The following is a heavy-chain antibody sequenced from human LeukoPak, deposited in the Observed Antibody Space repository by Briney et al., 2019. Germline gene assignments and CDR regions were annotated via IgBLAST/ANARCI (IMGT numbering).Heavy chain of an antibody. V-gene: IGHV3-48*01. CDR3: ARVPTYSDFWSGYTIDY. Sequence: GGSLRLSCTASGFTFSSYSMNWVRQAPGKGLEWVSHISRSSTTVYYADSVKGRFTISRDNAKNSLYLQMNSLGAEDTAVYYCARVPTYSDFWSGYTIDYWGQGTLVTVFS. J-gene: IGHJ4*02. CDR1: GFTFSSYS. CDR2: ISRSSTTV. D-gene: IGHD3-3*01.